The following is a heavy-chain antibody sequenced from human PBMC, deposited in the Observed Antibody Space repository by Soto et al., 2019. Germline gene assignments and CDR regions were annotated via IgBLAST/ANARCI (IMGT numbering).Heavy chain of an antibody. J-gene: IGHJ4*02. CDR3: SHGYYQYFDS. D-gene: IGHD5-18*01. CDR1: GVTLTTVW. Sequence: PGGSLRLSCAVSGVTLTTVWMNWVRQAPGKGPEWVGRIKSTTAGGTADYAEPVKGRFTISRDDSENTPYLQMNSLKSEDTAVYYCSHGYYQYFDSWGQGTLVTVSS. CDR2: IKSTTAGGTA. V-gene: IGHV3-15*07.